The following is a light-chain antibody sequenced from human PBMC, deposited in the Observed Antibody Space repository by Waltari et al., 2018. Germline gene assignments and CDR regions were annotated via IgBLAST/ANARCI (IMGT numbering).Light chain of an antibody. J-gene: IGKJ2*01. V-gene: IGKV2-30*02. CDR3: MQGTHWPYT. Sequence: DVVMTQSPLSLSVTLGQAASISCKARQSLVHSDGNTHLNLFHQRPGQSPRRLIYRVSNRDSGVPDRFSGSGSGTDFTLKINKVEAEDVGIYYCMQGTHWPYTFGQGTKLDIK. CDR1: QSLVHSDGNTH. CDR2: RVS.